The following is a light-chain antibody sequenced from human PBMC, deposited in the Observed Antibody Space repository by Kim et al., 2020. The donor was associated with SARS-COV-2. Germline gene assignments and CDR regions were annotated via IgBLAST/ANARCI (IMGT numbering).Light chain of an antibody. CDR2: AAS. CDR1: QGINTN. V-gene: IGKV1-27*01. Sequence: IQMTQSPSSLSASVGDRVTITCRASQGINTNLAWYQQRPGKPPILLIYAASTLQSGVPSRFSGSGSETEFTLTISSLQPEDFATYYCQKYDTAPWTFGQGTKVELK. CDR3: QKYDTAPWT. J-gene: IGKJ1*01.